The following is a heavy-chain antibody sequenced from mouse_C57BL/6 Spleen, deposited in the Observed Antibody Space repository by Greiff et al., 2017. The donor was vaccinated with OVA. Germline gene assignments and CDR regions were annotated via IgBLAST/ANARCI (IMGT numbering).Heavy chain of an antibody. J-gene: IGHJ4*01. V-gene: IGHV1-50*01. CDR2: IDPSDSYT. CDR3: ARVGQDY. CDR1: GYTFTSYW. D-gene: IGHD3-3*01. Sequence: VQLQQPGAELVKPGASVKLSCKASGYTFTSYWMQWVKQRPGQGLEWIGEIDPSDSYTNYNQKFKGKATLTVDTSSSTAYMQLSSLTSEDSAVYYCARVGQDYWGQGTSVTVSS.